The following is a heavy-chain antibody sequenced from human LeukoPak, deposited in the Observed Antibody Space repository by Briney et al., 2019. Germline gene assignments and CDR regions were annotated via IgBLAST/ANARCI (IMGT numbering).Heavy chain of an antibody. CDR2: IYYSGTT. CDR3: ARGRSGSYSLLFDY. J-gene: IGHJ4*02. D-gene: IGHD3-10*01. V-gene: IGHV4-59*01. Sequence: SETLSLTCTVSGGSISSYYWSWIRQPPGKGLEWIGYIYYSGTTNYNPSLKSRVTISVDTSKNQFSLKLSSVTAADTAVYYCARGRSGSYSLLFDYWGQGTLVTVSS. CDR1: GGSISSYY.